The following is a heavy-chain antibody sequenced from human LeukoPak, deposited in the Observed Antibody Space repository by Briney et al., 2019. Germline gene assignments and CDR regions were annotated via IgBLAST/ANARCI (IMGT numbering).Heavy chain of an antibody. J-gene: IGHJ4*02. Sequence: GGSLRLPCVASGFTFSGYWMSWVRQAPGKGLEWMANIKQDGSEKYYVDSVKGRFTISRDNAKNSLYLQMNSLRAEDTAVYYRARGTYYYGSGSPETGYWGQGTLVTVSS. CDR1: GFTFSGYW. V-gene: IGHV3-7*03. CDR2: IKQDGSEK. CDR3: ARGTYYYGSGSPETGY. D-gene: IGHD3-10*01.